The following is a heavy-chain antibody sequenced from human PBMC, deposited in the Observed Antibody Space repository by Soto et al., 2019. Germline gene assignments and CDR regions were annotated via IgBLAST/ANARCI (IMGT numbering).Heavy chain of an antibody. CDR2: INHSGST. V-gene: IGHV4-34*01. CDR3: ARVVPAAEYYYYGMDV. Sequence: QVQLQQWGAGLLKPSETLSLTCAVYGGSFSGYYWSWIRQPPGKGLEWIGEINHSGSTNYNPSLKCRVTISVDTSKNQFSLKLSSVTAADTAVYYCARVVPAAEYYYYGMDVWGQGTTVTVSS. D-gene: IGHD2-2*01. CDR1: GGSFSGYY. J-gene: IGHJ6*02.